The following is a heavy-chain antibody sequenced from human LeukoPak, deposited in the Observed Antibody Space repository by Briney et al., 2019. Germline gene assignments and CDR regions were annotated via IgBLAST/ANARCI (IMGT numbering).Heavy chain of an antibody. CDR2: MKQDGSEQ. CDR3: ARDPYSSSWYEWLFDP. D-gene: IGHD6-13*01. V-gene: IGHV3-7*03. Sequence: GSLRLSCTASGFTFSNYWMSWVRQAPGKGLEWVANMKQDGSEQYYVDSMKGRFTISRDNAKNSLYLQINSLRAEDTAVYYCARDPYSSSWYEWLFDPWGQGTLVTVSS. J-gene: IGHJ5*02. CDR1: GFTFSNYW.